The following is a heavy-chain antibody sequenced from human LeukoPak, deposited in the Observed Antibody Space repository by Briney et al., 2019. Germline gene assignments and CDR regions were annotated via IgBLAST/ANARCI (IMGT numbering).Heavy chain of an antibody. CDR2: ISYDGSNK. CDR3: ARDDELWLQRGIDY. V-gene: IGHV3-30-3*01. Sequence: TGGSLRLSCAASGFTFSSYAMHWVRQAPGKGLEWVAVISYDGSNKYYADSVKSRFTISRDNSKNTLYLQMNSLRAEDTAVYYCARDDELWLQRGIDYWGQGTLVTVSS. D-gene: IGHD5-24*01. CDR1: GFTFSSYA. J-gene: IGHJ4*02.